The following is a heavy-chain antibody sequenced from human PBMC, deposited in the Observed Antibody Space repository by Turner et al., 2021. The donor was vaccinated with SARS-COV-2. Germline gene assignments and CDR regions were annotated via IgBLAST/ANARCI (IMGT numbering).Heavy chain of an antibody. CDR1: AASISSSSSY. V-gene: IGHV4-39*02. D-gene: IGHD3-22*01. Sequence: QLQLQESGPGLVTPSETLSVTCTVCAASISSSSSYWGWIRQPPGTGLEWIWIIHISGSTYYNPSLKSRVTISVDTSKSHFSLKLSSVTAADTAVYYCASEAVVYLATSRYDWDYWCQGTLVTVSS. J-gene: IGHJ4*02. CDR2: IHISGST. CDR3: ASEAVVYLATSRYDWDY.